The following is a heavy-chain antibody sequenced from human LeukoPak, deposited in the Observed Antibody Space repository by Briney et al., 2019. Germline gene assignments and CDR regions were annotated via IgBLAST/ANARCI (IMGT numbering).Heavy chain of an antibody. Sequence: SVKVSCKASGGTFSSYAISWVRQAPGQGLEWMGRIIPILGIANYAQKFQGRVTITAGKSTSTAYMELSSLRSEDTAVYYCARDRIRDDFWSGYYYDYWGQGTLVTVSS. CDR2: IIPILGIA. J-gene: IGHJ4*02. V-gene: IGHV1-69*04. CDR3: ARDRIRDDFWSGYYYDY. CDR1: GGTFSSYA. D-gene: IGHD3-3*01.